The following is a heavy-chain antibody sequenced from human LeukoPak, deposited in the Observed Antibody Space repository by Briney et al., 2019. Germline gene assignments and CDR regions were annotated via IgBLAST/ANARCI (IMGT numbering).Heavy chain of an antibody. Sequence: GGSLRLSCAASGFTVSSNYMSWVRQAPGKGLEWVSVIYSGGSTYYADSVKGRFTISRDNSKNTLYLQMNSLRAEDTAVYYCARGGGGELYYYYYYMDVWGKGTTVTISS. CDR1: GFTVSSNY. CDR2: IYSGGST. D-gene: IGHD3-16*01. V-gene: IGHV3-66*01. J-gene: IGHJ6*03. CDR3: ARGGGGELYYYYYYMDV.